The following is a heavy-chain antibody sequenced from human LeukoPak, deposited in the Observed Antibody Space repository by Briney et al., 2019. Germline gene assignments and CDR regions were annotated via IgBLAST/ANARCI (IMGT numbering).Heavy chain of an antibody. CDR2: ISYDGSHK. Sequence: GGSLRLSCAASGFTFSSHTMFWVRQAPGKGLEWVAVISYDGSHKYYADSVKGRFTISRDTSKNTLYLQISSLRVEDTAVYYCTVFGDSNHWGQGTLVTVSS. CDR1: GFTFSSHT. V-gene: IGHV3-30*14. CDR3: TVFGDSNH. D-gene: IGHD4-17*01. J-gene: IGHJ5*02.